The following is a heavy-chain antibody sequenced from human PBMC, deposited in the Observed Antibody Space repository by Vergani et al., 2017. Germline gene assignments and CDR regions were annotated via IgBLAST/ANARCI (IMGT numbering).Heavy chain of an antibody. Sequence: QVQLVQSGTEVKKPGASVEVSCKASGYTFNGYYIHWVRQAPGQGLEYMGWIDPNSDGTNYAQKFQGRVTMTRDTSISTAYMELSRLRSDDTAVYYCARGWSEYSTIWYFDFWVQGTLVTVSS. J-gene: IGHJ4*02. D-gene: IGHD6-13*01. CDR2: IDPNSDGT. V-gene: IGHV1-2*02. CDR3: ARGWSEYSTIWYFDF. CDR1: GYTFNGYY.